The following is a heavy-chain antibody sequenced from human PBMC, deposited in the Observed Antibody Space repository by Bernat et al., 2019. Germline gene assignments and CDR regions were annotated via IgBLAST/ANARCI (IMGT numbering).Heavy chain of an antibody. J-gene: IGHJ6*02. V-gene: IGHV3-53*01. CDR2: IDSGGSA. CDR1: GFIVSNTY. CDR3: ARLGYYDVLTDYRGGMDV. Sequence: EVQLVESGGGLIQPGGSLRLSCAASGFIVSNTYMSWVRQAPGKGLECVSVIDSGGSAYYADSVRGRFTISGDSSTNTLYLQMSSLRAEDTAVYYCARLGYYDVLTDYRGGMDVWGQGTTVTVSS. D-gene: IGHD3-9*01.